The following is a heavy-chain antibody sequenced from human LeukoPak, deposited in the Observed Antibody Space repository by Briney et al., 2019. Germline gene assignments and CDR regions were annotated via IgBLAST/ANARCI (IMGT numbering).Heavy chain of an antibody. CDR2: ISSGGSTI. V-gene: IGHV3-48*03. Sequence: GGSLRLSCAASGFIFSSYEMNWVRQAPGKGLEWVSYISSGGSTIYYADSVKGRFTISRDNAKSSLYLQMNSLRAEDTAVYYCARVGWFGGFYFGYWGQGILVTVSS. D-gene: IGHD3-10*01. CDR3: ARVGWFGGFYFGY. J-gene: IGHJ4*02. CDR1: GFIFSSYE.